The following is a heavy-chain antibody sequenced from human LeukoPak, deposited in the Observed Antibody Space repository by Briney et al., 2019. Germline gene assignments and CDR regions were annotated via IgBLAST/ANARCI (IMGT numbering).Heavy chain of an antibody. V-gene: IGHV4-61*02. CDR2: IYTSGST. CDR3: ARGAYYDILTDYYNPSPFDY. D-gene: IGHD3-9*01. CDR1: GGSISSGSYY. J-gene: IGHJ4*02. Sequence: PSQTLSLTCTVSGGSISSGSYYWSWIRQPAGKGLEWIGRIYTSGSTNYNPSLKSRVTISVDTSENQFSLKLSSVTAADTAVYYCARGAYYDILTDYYNPSPFDYWGQGTLVTVSS.